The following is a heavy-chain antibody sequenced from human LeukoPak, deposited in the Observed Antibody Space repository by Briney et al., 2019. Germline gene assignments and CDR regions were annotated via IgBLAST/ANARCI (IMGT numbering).Heavy chain of an antibody. CDR1: GRSISSGDYY. Sequence: SETLSLTCTVSGRSISSGDYYWSWIRQPPGKGLEWIAYMYYSGSTYYNPSLKSRVTMSADTSKNQLSLKLSSVTAADTAVYYCAGPYYYDSRIDPWGQGILVTVSS. D-gene: IGHD3-22*01. J-gene: IGHJ5*02. CDR2: MYYSGST. CDR3: AGPYYYDSRIDP. V-gene: IGHV4-30-4*01.